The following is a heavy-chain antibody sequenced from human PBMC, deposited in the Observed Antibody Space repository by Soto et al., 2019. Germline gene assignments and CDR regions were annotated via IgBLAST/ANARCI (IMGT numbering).Heavy chain of an antibody. Sequence: SETLSLTCTVSGGSISSYYWSWIRQPPGKGLEWIGYIYYSGSTNYNPSLKSRVTISVDTSKNQFSLKLSSVTAADTAVYYCARVARDTVAGPHLHFDYWGQGTLVTVSS. D-gene: IGHD5-12*01. CDR2: IYYSGST. CDR1: GGSISSYY. V-gene: IGHV4-59*01. J-gene: IGHJ4*02. CDR3: ARVARDTVAGPHLHFDY.